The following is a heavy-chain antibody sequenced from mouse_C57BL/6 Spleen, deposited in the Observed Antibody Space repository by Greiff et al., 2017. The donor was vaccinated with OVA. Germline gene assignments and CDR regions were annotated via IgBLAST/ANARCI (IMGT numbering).Heavy chain of an antibody. CDR1: GFTFSDYG. V-gene: IGHV5-17*01. CDR2: ISSGSSTI. D-gene: IGHD2-4*01. CDR3: AMAYYEYDEYFDV. Sequence: EVKVVESGGGLVKPGGSLKLSCAASGFTFSDYGMHWVRQAPEKGLEWVAYISSGSSTIYYADTVKGRFTITRDNAKNTLFLQMTRLRSEDTAMYYCAMAYYEYDEYFDVWGTGTTVTVSS. J-gene: IGHJ1*03.